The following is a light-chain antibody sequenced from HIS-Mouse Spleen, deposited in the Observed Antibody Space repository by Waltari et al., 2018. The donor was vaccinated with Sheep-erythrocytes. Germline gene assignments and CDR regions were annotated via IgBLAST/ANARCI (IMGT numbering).Light chain of an antibody. V-gene: IGLV2-23*01. Sequence: QSALTQPASVSGSPGQSITISCTGTSSDVGSYNLVSWYQQHPGKAPKPMFYEGSKRPSGVSNRFSGPKSGNTASLTISGLQAEDEADYYCCSYAGSSTPWVFGGGTKLTVL. J-gene: IGLJ3*02. CDR2: EGS. CDR1: SSDVGSYNL. CDR3: CSYAGSSTPWV.